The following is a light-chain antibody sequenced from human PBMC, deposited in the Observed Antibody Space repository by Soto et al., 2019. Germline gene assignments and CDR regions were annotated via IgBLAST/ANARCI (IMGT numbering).Light chain of an antibody. CDR3: QHYNSYSEA. Sequence: DIQMTQSPSSLSSSVGDRVTITCRASQSISSYLNWYQQKPGKAPKLPIYSASNLQSEVPSRFSGSGSGTEFTLTISSLQPDDFATYYCQHYNSYSEAFGQGTKVDIK. J-gene: IGKJ1*01. V-gene: IGKV1-39*01. CDR2: SAS. CDR1: QSISSY.